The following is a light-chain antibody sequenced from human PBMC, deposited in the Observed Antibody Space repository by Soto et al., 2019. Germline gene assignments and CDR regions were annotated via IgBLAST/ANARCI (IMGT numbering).Light chain of an antibody. J-gene: IGLJ1*01. CDR1: TGPVTRGYY. CDR3: LLSYGGTDV. CDR2: DTG. V-gene: IGLV7-43*01. Sequence: QTVVTQEPSLTVSPGGTDTLTCASSTGPVTRGYYPNWFQQKPGQAPRALIYDTGIKHSCTPDRFSGSLLGGKAVLTLSGAQPEDEAEYYCLLSYGGTDVFGPGTKVTVL.